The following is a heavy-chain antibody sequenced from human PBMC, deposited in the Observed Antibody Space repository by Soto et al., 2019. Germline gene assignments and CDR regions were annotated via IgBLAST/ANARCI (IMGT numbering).Heavy chain of an antibody. CDR2: IGYDGSSK. J-gene: IGHJ3*02. D-gene: IGHD5-12*01. V-gene: IGHV3-33*01. Sequence: QVQLVESGGGVVQPGRSLRLSCAASGFTFSRFGMNWVRQAPGKGLEWVAGIGYDGSSKYYADSVKGRLTIFRDNSKNTLYVQMNSLRVEDTAVYYCARDRVSYSGYGEAFDIWGQGTMVTVSS. CDR1: GFTFSRFG. CDR3: ARDRVSYSGYGEAFDI.